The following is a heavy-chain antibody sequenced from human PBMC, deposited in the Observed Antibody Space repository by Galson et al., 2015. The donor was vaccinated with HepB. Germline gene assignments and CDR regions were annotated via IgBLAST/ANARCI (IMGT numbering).Heavy chain of an antibody. J-gene: IGHJ6*03. Sequence: QSGAEVKKPGESLKISCKGSGYTFSNYWIGWVRQMPGKGLEYMGIIYPGDSDARYSPSFQGQVTISADKPVSTAYLQWSSLKASDTAMYYCARIGTPYYYYYMDVWGKGTTVTVSS. CDR1: GYTFSNYW. CDR3: ARIGTPYYYYYMDV. CDR2: IYPGDSDA. V-gene: IGHV5-51*01. D-gene: IGHD2-15*01.